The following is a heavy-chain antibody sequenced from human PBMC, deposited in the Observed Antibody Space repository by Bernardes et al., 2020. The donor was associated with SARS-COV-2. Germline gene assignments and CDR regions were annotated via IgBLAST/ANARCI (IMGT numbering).Heavy chain of an antibody. CDR2: IKSKTDGGTT. CDR3: TTDPRDTIFGVVIIGPPA. CDR1: GFTVNGNH. V-gene: IGHV3-15*01. Sequence: GGSLRLSCVVSGFTVNGNHMSWVRQAPGKGLEWVGRIKSKTDGGTTDYAAPVKGRFTISRDDSKNTLYLQMNSLKTEDTAVYYCTTDPRDTIFGVVIIGPPAWGQGTMVTVSS. J-gene: IGHJ3*01. D-gene: IGHD3-3*01.